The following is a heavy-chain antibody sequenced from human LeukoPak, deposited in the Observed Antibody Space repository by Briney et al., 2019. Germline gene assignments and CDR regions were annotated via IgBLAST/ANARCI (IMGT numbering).Heavy chain of an antibody. CDR3: AGGVEPLAANTLAY. D-gene: IGHD1-14*01. V-gene: IGHV3-53*01. Sequence: PGRSLRPSRAASGFTVFTNDMTWVGQAPAQGLEWVSVLYSDGNTKYADSVPGRFTFPRDNSKNTLNLALNSLSPHPTPVSYCAGGVEPLAANTLAYWGQGTLVTVSS. CDR1: GFTVFTND. CDR2: LYSDGNT. J-gene: IGHJ4*02.